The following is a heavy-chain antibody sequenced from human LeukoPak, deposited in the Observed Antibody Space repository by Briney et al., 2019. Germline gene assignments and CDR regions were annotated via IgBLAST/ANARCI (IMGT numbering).Heavy chain of an antibody. V-gene: IGHV4-59*08. CDR2: IYYSGST. J-gene: IGHJ5*02. CDR3: ARLLVDSYGYWFDP. CDR1: GDSISSYY. Sequence: PSETLSLTCTVFGDSISSYYWSWIRQPPGKGLEWIGYIYYSGSTNYNPSLKSRVTISVDTSKNQFSLKLTSVTAADTAVYYCARLLVDSYGYWFDPWGQGTLVTVSS. D-gene: IGHD5-18*01.